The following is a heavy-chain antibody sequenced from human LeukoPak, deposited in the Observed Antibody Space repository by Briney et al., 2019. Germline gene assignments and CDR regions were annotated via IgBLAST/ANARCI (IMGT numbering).Heavy chain of an antibody. D-gene: IGHD3-22*01. CDR2: ISSSSSYI. J-gene: IGHJ4*02. V-gene: IGHV3-21*01. CDR1: GFTFSSYS. Sequence: PGGSLRLSCAASGFTFSSYSMNWVRQAPGKGLEWVSSISSSSSYIYYADSVKGRFTISRDNAKNSLYLQMNSLRAEDTAVYYCARDGLMGWYYYDSSGYYYDYWGQGTLVTVSS. CDR3: ARDGLMGWYYYDSSGYYYDY.